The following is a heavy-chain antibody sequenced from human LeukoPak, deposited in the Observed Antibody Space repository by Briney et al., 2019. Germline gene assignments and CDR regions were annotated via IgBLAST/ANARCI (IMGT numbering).Heavy chain of an antibody. Sequence: GGSLRLSCAASAFTFSSYAMHWVRQAPGKGLEWVAVISYDGNNQYYADSVEGPFTISRDNSKNTLYLQMDSLKTEDTAVYYCTTAAIHWGQGTLVTVSA. CDR3: TTAAIH. CDR2: ISYDGNNQ. V-gene: IGHV3-30-3*01. J-gene: IGHJ4*02. CDR1: AFTFSSYA.